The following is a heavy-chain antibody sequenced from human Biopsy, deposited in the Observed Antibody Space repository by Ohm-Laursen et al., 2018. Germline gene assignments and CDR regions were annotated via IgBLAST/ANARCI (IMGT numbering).Heavy chain of an antibody. D-gene: IGHD3-16*01. CDR1: GGSLNFYY. V-gene: IGHV4-59*01. CDR3: VRGRSPATY. Sequence: TLSLTCTVSGGSLNFYYWSWIRQPPGKGLERIGYMYYSGSTKYSPSLKNRVTVSFDTSRNQFSLKLTSMTPADTAVYYCVRGRSPATYWGQGALVSVSS. CDR2: MYYSGST. J-gene: IGHJ4*02.